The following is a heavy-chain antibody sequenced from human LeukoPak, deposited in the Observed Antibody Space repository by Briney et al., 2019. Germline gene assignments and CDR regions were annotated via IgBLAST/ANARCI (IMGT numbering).Heavy chain of an antibody. V-gene: IGHV1-2*02. J-gene: IGHJ5*02. D-gene: IGHD3-10*01. CDR1: GYTFTGYY. CDR3: ARDREGSMVRPSP. CDR2: INPNSGGT. Sequence: GASVKVSCKASGYTFTGYYMHWVRQAPGQGLEWMGWINPNSGGTNYAQKFQGRVTMTRDTSISTAYMELSRLRSDDTAVYYCARDREGSMVRPSPWGQGTLVTVSS.